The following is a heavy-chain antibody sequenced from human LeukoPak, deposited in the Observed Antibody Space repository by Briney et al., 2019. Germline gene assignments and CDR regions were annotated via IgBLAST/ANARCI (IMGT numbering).Heavy chain of an antibody. Sequence: SETLSLTCTVSGGSISSYYWSWIRQSPGKGLEWIGRIYTSGSTNYNPSLKSRVTISVDTSKNQFSLKLSSVTAADTAVYYCARVHFGGNAFDIWGQGTMVTVSS. CDR1: GGSISSYY. J-gene: IGHJ3*02. V-gene: IGHV4-4*08. D-gene: IGHD4/OR15-4a*01. CDR3: ARVHFGGNAFDI. CDR2: IYTSGST.